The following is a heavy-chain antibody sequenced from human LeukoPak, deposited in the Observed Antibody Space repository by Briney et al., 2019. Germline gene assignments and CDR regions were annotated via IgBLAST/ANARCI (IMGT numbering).Heavy chain of an antibody. D-gene: IGHD6-19*01. CDR3: ATRAIAVAGTWDYYYYYGMDV. J-gene: IGHJ6*02. CDR2: ISAYNGNT. Sequence: GASVKVSCKASGYTFTSYGISWVRQAPGQGLEWMGRISAYNGNTVYAQNLQGRVTMTTDTSTSTAYMELSSLRSEDTAVYYCATRAIAVAGTWDYYYYYGMDVWGQGTTVTVSS. V-gene: IGHV1-18*01. CDR1: GYTFTSYG.